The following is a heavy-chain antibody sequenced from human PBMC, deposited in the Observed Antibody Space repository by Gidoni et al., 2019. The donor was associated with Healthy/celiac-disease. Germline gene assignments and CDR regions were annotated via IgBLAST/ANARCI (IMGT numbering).Heavy chain of an antibody. D-gene: IGHD3-16*02. CDR1: GGHISSGGDY. V-gene: IGHV4-31*03. Sequence: QVQLQESGPGLVKPTQTLSLTCTVSGGHISSGGDYWGWIRPHPGKGLEWIGYIYYSGSTYYNPSLKSRVTISVDTSKNQFSLKLSSVTAADTAVYYCARTYDYVWGSYRPGFDYWGQGTLVTVSS. J-gene: IGHJ4*02. CDR2: IYYSGST. CDR3: ARTYDYVWGSYRPGFDY.